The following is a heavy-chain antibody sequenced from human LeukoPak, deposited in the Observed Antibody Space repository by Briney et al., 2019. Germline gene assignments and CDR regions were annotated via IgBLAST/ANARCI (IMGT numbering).Heavy chain of an antibody. CDR1: DGSISSGDYY. CDR3: ARGHSSSWYRAPNWFDP. J-gene: IGHJ5*02. V-gene: IGHV4-30-4*01. Sequence: PSETLSLTCTVSDGSISSGDYYWSWIRQPPGKGLEWIGYIYYSGSTYYNPSLKSRVTISVDTSKNQFSLKLSSVTAADTAVYYCARGHSSSWYRAPNWFDPWGQGTLVTVSS. CDR2: IYYSGST. D-gene: IGHD6-13*01.